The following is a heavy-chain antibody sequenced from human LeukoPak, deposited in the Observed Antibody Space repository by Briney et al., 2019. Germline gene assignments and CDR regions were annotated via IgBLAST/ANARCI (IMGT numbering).Heavy chain of an antibody. V-gene: IGHV3-48*04. D-gene: IGHD6-13*01. J-gene: IGHJ4*02. CDR1: GFTFSSYS. CDR2: IGHTGSIT. CDR3: ARGYSSSSLDY. Sequence: SGGSLRLSCAGSGFTFSSYSMNWVRHAPWKGLEWVSYIGHTGSITDYADSVKGRFTISRDNAKNSLYLQMNSLRAEDTALYHCARGYSSSSLDYWGQGTLVTVSS.